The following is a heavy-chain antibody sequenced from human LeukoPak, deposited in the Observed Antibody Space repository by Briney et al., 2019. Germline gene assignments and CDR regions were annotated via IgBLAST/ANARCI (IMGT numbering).Heavy chain of an antibody. Sequence: GGSLRLSCAASAFTFSSYAMTWVRQAPGKGLEWVSSLTGSGANTYYADSVKGRFTVSRDNSQNTLYLQMNSLRAEDTGVYYCAKNSGSRAVAGNWFDFWGQGTLVTVSS. CDR3: AKNSGSRAVAGNWFDF. CDR1: AFTFSSYA. D-gene: IGHD6-19*01. J-gene: IGHJ4*02. V-gene: IGHV3-23*01. CDR2: LTGSGANT.